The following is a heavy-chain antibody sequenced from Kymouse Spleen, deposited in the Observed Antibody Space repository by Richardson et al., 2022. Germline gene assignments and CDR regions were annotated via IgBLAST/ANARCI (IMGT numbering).Heavy chain of an antibody. CDR1: GFTFSSYS. V-gene: IGHV3-21*03. D-gene: IGHD3-3*01. CDR3: ASHYDFWSGYYNYGMDV. Sequence: EVQLVESGGGLVKPGGSLRLSCAASGFTFSSYSMNWVRQAPGKGLEWVSSISSSSSYIYYADSVKGRFTISRDNAKNSLYLQMNSLRAEDTAVYYCASHYDFWSGYYNYGMDVWGQGTTVTVSS. J-gene: IGHJ6*02. CDR2: ISSSSSYI.